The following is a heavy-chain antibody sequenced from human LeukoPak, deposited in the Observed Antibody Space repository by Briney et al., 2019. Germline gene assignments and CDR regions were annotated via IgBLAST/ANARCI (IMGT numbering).Heavy chain of an antibody. V-gene: IGHV4-4*07. CDR1: GGSISSYY. D-gene: IGHD2-15*01. Sequence: PSETLSLTCTVSGGSISSYYWSWIRQPAGKGLEWIGRISGSGSTTYNPSLKSRVTISADTSKNQFSLKLSSVTAADTAVYFCARRGPPWWDYWGQGILVTVSS. CDR3: ARRGPPWWDY. CDR2: ISGSGST. J-gene: IGHJ4*02.